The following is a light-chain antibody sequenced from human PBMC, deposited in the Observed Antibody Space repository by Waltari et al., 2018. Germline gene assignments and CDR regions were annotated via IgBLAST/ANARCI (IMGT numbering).Light chain of an antibody. CDR2: DDN. V-gene: IGLV2-23*01. J-gene: IGLJ3*02. Sequence: QSALTQPASVSGSPGQSITISCTGTSSDVGNYNLVSWYQQYPGKAPKVMIYDDNRPPSGVSERFSGSKSGNTASLTISGVQAEDEADYYCCSYAGSYTWVFGGGTKLTVL. CDR3: CSYAGSYTWV. CDR1: SSDVGNYNL.